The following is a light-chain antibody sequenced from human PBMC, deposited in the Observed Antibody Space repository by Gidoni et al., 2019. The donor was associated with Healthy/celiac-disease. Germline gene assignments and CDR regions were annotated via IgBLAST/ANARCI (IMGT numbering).Light chain of an antibody. CDR1: SSDVGRYNF. CDR3: CSYAGSSTFPYV. CDR2: EVS. J-gene: IGLJ1*01. V-gene: IGLV2-23*02. Sequence: QSALTQPAYVSGSPGQPITHACTGTSSDVGRYNFVPWYQQHPGKAPKLMIYEVSKRPSGVSNRFSGSKSGNTASLTISGLQAEDEADYYCCSYAGSSTFPYVFGTGTKVTVL.